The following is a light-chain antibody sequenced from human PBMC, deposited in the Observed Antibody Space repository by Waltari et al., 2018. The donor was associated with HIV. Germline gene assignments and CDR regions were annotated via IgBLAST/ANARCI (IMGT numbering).Light chain of an antibody. CDR2: KND. J-gene: IGLJ3*02. V-gene: IGLV1-44*01. CDR3: AAWDDSLNGPNWV. CDR1: SSTSRINS. Sequence: QSVLSPPPSASETPGQRVTTPSSGRSSTSRINSVNWYHQFPGTAPKVLIYKNDQRPSGVPDRFSGSKSGTSASLAISGLQSEDEADYYCAAWDDSLNGPNWVFGGGTKLTVL.